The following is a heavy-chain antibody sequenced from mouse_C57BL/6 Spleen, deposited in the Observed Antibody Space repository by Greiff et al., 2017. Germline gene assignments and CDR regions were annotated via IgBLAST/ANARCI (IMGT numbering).Heavy chain of an antibody. CDR3: ARRGPYYFDY. V-gene: IGHV3-6*01. CDR1: GYSITSGYY. CDR2: NSYDGSN. Sequence: EVQLVESGPGLVKPSQSLSLTCSVTGYSITSGYYWNRIRQFPGNKLEWMGYNSYDGSNNYNPSLKNRISITLYTSKNQLFLKLNSVTTEDTATYSCARRGPYYFDYWGQGTTLTVSS. J-gene: IGHJ2*01. D-gene: IGHD3-3*01.